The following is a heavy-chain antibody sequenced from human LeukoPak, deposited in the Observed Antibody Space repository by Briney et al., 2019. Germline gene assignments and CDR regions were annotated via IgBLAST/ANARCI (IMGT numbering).Heavy chain of an antibody. CDR2: IWYDGSNK. J-gene: IGHJ4*02. CDR3: ARDRRYYYGSGSYFFDY. CDR1: RFTFSNYW. V-gene: IGHV3-33*08. D-gene: IGHD3-10*01. Sequence: GGSLRLSCAASRFTFSNYWMGWVRQAPGKGLEWVAVIWYDGSNKYYADSVKGRFTISRDNSKNTLYLQMNSLRAEDTAVYYCARDRRYYYGSGSYFFDYWGQGTLVTVSS.